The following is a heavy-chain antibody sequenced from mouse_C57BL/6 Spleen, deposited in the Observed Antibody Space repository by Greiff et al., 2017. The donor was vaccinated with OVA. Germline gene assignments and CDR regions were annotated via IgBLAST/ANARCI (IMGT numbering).Heavy chain of an antibody. CDR2: IYPSDSET. J-gene: IGHJ1*03. CDR1: GYTFTSYW. CDR3: ASLYYDYDEGYFDV. V-gene: IGHV1-61*01. D-gene: IGHD2-4*01. Sequence: QVQLQQPGAELVRPGSSVKLSCKASGYTFTSYWMDWVKQRPGQGLEWIGNIYPSDSETHYNQKFKDKATLTVDKSSSTAYMQLSSLTSEDSAVYYGASLYYDYDEGYFDVWGTGTTVTVSS.